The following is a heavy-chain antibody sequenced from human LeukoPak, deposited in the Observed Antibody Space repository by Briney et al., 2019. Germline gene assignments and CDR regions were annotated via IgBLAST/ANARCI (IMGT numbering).Heavy chain of an antibody. CDR2: IIPIFGTT. CDR3: ASDAAYCGGDCYSDAFDI. CDR1: GGTFRSYA. J-gene: IGHJ3*02. Sequence: SVKVSCKASGGTFRSYAISWVRQATGQGLEWMGRIIPIFGTTNYAQKFQGRVTITTDESTSTAYMELSSLRSEDTAVYYCASDAAYCGGDCYSDAFDIWGQGTMVTVSS. V-gene: IGHV1-69*05. D-gene: IGHD2-21*02.